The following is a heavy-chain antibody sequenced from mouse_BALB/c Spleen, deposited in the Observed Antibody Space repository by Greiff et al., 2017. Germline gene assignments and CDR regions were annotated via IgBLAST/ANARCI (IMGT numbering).Heavy chain of an antibody. D-gene: IGHD1-3*01. CDR3: ARDRGGLKASWYVDV. CDR1: GFTFSDYG. J-gene: IGHJ1*01. Sequence: DVMLVESGGGLVQPGGSRKLSCAASGFTFSDYGMAWVRQAPGKGPEWVAFISNLAYSIYYADTVTGRFTISRENAKNTLYLEMSSLRSEDTAMYYCARDRGGLKASWYVDVWGAGTTVTVSS. CDR2: ISNLAYSI. V-gene: IGHV5-15*02.